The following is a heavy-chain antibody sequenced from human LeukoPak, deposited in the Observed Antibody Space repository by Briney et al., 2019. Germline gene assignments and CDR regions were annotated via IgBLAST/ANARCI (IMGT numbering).Heavy chain of an antibody. Sequence: ASVKVSCKASGYTFTSYAMNWVRQAPGQELEWMGWINSNSGGTNYAQKFQDRVTMTRDTSISAVYMELSRLRSDDTAVYYCARDLATVLTPYFDFWGQGTLVTVSS. CDR2: INSNSGGT. CDR1: GYTFTSYA. J-gene: IGHJ4*02. D-gene: IGHD4-23*01. V-gene: IGHV1-2*02. CDR3: ARDLATVLTPYFDF.